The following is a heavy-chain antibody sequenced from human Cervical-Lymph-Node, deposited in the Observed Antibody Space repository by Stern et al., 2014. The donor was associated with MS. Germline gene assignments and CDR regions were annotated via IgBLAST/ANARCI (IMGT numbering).Heavy chain of an antibody. D-gene: IGHD2-2*01. CDR1: GFTFSLYA. V-gene: IGHV3-23*04. CDR2: ISGSGGST. Sequence: DVQLVEPGGGLVQPGGSLRLSCAASGFTFSLYAMSCVRQAPGKGPEWVSAISGSGGSTYYADSVKGRFTISRDNSKNTLYLQMNSLRAEDTAVYYCAKGGIVVVPAAMNYYYGMDVWGQGTTVTVSS. CDR3: AKGGIVVVPAAMNYYYGMDV. J-gene: IGHJ6*02.